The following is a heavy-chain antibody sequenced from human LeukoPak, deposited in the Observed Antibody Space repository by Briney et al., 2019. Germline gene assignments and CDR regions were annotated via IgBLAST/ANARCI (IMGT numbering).Heavy chain of an antibody. CDR2: INPNSGGT. D-gene: IGHD3-9*01. J-gene: IGHJ4*02. Sequence: ASVKVSCKASGYTFTGYYLHWVRQAPGQGLEWKGWINPNSGGTNYAQKFQGRVTMTRDTSISTAYMELSRLRSDDTTVYYCARNDILTANDYWGQGTLVTVSS. CDR1: GYTFTGYY. V-gene: IGHV1-2*02. CDR3: ARNDILTANDY.